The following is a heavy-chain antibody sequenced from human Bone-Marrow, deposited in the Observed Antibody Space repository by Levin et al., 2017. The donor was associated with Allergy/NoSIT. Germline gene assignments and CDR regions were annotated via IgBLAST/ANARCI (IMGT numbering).Heavy chain of an antibody. V-gene: IGHV3-13*01. Sequence: GGSLRLSCAASVFPFSTDDMHWVRQATGKGLEWVATITSAGDTFYPGSVKGRFTISRDNGKNSLYLQMNSLRAGDTAVYYCARERYYYGSGYKYGLDLWGQGTTVTVSS. CDR3: ARERYYYGSGYKYGLDL. D-gene: IGHD3-10*01. CDR2: ITSAGDT. J-gene: IGHJ6*02. CDR1: VFPFSTDD.